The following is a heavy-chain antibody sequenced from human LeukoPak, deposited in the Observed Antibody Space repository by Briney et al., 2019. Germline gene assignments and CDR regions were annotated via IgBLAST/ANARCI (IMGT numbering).Heavy chain of an antibody. Sequence: SETLSLTCTVSGVSISSGDYYWSWIRQPPGRGLEWIGYIYYSGSTYYNPSLKSRVTISVDTSKNQFSLKLSSVTAADTAVYYCAISQVVLRFLEWTSYFDYWGQGTLVTVSS. J-gene: IGHJ4*02. D-gene: IGHD3-3*01. CDR2: IYYSGST. V-gene: IGHV4-30-4*08. CDR3: AISQVVLRFLEWTSYFDY. CDR1: GVSISSGDYY.